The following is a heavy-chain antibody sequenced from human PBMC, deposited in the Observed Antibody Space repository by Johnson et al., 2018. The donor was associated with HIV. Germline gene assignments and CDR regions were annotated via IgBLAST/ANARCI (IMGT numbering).Heavy chain of an antibody. CDR3: ASRSYGYVRHAFDI. J-gene: IGHJ3*02. Sequence: MLLVESGGGLIQPGGSLRLSCAASGFTVSSNYMSWVRQAPGKGLEWVSVIYSGGSTYYADSVKGRFTISRDNSKNTLYLQMNSLRAEDTAVYYCASRSYGYVRHAFDIWGQGTMVTVSS. CDR2: IYSGGST. V-gene: IGHV3-53*01. CDR1: GFTVSSNY. D-gene: IGHD5-18*01.